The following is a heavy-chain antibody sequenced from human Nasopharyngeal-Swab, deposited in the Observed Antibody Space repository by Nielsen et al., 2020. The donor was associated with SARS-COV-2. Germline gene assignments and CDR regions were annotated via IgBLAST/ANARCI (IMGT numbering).Heavy chain of an antibody. CDR1: GYTFSNFW. D-gene: IGHD1-14*01. Sequence: GESLKISCEGSGYTFSNFWIGWVRQTPDKGLDWVGIIYPGDSDTKYSPSFRGQVTISADTSIDTAYLQWTSLEASDTAIYYCARAPSGISLPYYFDFWGQGTLVTVSS. CDR2: IYPGDSDT. J-gene: IGHJ4*02. V-gene: IGHV5-51*01. CDR3: ARAPSGISLPYYFDF.